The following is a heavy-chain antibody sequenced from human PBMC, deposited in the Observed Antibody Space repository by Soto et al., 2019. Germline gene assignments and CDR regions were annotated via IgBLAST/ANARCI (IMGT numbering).Heavy chain of an antibody. J-gene: IGHJ4*02. CDR1: VFSFSTYS. V-gene: IGHV3-48*04. D-gene: IGHD3-10*01. CDR2: ISGSGATA. Sequence: PGGSLRLSCAASVFSFSTYSMNWVRQAPGKGLEWVSYISGSGATAYYADSVKGRFTISRDNAKNSLYLQMNSLRAEDTAVYYCARDRYRVWFGELSPIDYWGQGTLVTVSS. CDR3: ARDRYRVWFGELSPIDY.